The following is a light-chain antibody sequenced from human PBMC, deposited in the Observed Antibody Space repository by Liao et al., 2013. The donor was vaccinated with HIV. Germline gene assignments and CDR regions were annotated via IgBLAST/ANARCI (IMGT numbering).Light chain of an antibody. V-gene: IGLV3-1*01. CDR3: QAWDGTTVV. CDR1: ELGNKN. Sequence: SFELTQPPSVSVSPGQTASVTCSGDELGNKNICWYQQRPGQSPVLVISEDDKRPSGMPERFSGSNSGNTATLTISGTQPMDEADFYCQAWDGTTVVFGGGTKLTVL. CDR2: EDD. J-gene: IGLJ3*02.